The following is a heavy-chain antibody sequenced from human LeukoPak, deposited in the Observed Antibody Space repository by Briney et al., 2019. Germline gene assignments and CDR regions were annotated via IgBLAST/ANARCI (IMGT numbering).Heavy chain of an antibody. CDR3: AKPEASGNFYYTLDY. V-gene: IGHV3-23*01. CDR2: IGGNSDFT. CDR1: GFTFSSYA. D-gene: IGHD1-26*01. J-gene: IGHJ4*02. Sequence: GGSLRLSCTASGFTFSSYAMTWVRQAPGKGLEWVSSIGGNSDFTYYTDSVKGRFTISRDNSRNMLYLQINSLRAEDTAIYYCAKPEASGNFYYTLDYWGQGTLVTVSS.